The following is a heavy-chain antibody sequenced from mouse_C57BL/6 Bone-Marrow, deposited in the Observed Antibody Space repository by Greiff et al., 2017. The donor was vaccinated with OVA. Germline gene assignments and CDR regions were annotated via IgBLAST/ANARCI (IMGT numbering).Heavy chain of an antibody. CDR2: INPSNGGT. CDR1: GYTFTSYW. Sequence: QVQLQQPGTELVKPGASVKLSCKASGYTFTSYWMHWVKQRPGQGLEWIGNINPSNGGTNYNEKFKSKATLTVDKSSSTAYMQLSSLTSDDSAVYYCARSYYYGSSFLYYYAMDDWGQGTSVTVSS. J-gene: IGHJ4*01. D-gene: IGHD1-1*01. CDR3: ARSYYYGSSFLYYYAMDD. V-gene: IGHV1-53*01.